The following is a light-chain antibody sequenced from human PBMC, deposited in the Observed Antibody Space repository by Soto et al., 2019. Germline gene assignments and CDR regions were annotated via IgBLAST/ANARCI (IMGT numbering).Light chain of an antibody. V-gene: IGKV1-27*01. CDR2: AAS. CDR3: QNYNWPPFT. CDR1: QGISSY. Sequence: DIQMTQSPSSLSASVGDRVTISCRASQGISSYLAWNQQKPGKAPRLLIYAASSLQSGVSFRFTGSGSGTDFTLTISSLQPEDVATYYCQNYNWPPFTFGPGTKVDIK. J-gene: IGKJ3*01.